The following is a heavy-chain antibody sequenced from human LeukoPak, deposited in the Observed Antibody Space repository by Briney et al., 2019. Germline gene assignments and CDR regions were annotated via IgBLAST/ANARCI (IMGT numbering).Heavy chain of an antibody. CDR3: ARDTTAGTRGVDY. CDR2: IWYDGGNK. V-gene: IGHV3-33*01. Sequence: GRSLRLSCAASGFTFSSYGMHWVRQAPGKGLEWVAVIWYDGGNKYYADSVKGRFTISRDNSKNTLYLQVNSLRAEDTAVYYCARDTTAGTRGVDYWGQGTLVTVSS. J-gene: IGHJ4*02. D-gene: IGHD6-19*01. CDR1: GFTFSSYG.